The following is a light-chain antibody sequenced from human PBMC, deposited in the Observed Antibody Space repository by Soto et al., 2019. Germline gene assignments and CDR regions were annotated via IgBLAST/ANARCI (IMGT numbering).Light chain of an antibody. CDR3: QVWDSNSDHPGV. Sequence: SYELTQPPSVSVAPGKTARITCGGNNIGSKSVHWYQQKPGQAPVLVIYYHSDRPSGIPERFSGSNSGNTATLTISRVEAGDEADYYCQVWDSNSDHPGVFGGGTQLTVL. V-gene: IGLV3-21*04. CDR1: NIGSKS. J-gene: IGLJ2*01. CDR2: YHS.